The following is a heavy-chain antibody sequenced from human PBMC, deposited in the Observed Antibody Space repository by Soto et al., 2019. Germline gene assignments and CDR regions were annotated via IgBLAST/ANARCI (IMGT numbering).Heavy chain of an antibody. CDR1: GDSTSNSNW. D-gene: IGHD3-16*01. V-gene: IGHV4-4*02. CDR3: ARRIYGDWYFDL. J-gene: IGHJ2*01. Sequence: QVQLQESGPGLVKPSGTLSLTCAVSGDSTSNSNWWSCVRQPPGKGLEWIGEVHYSGSTNYNPSLKSRVTIARDTSKNQFSLKLSSVTAADTAVYYCARRIYGDWYFDLWGRGTLVTVTS. CDR2: VHYSGST.